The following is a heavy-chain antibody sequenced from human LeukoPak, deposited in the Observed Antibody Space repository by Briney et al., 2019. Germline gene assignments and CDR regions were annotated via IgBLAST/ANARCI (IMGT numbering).Heavy chain of an antibody. J-gene: IGHJ2*01. CDR2: INHSGST. Sequence: SETLSLTCAVYGGSFSGYYWSWIRQPPGKGLEWIGEINHSGSTNYNPSLKSRVTISVDTSKNQFSLKLSSVTAADTAVYYCARGDYGDLRRYFDLWGRGTLVTVSS. CDR1: GGSFSGYY. CDR3: ARGDYGDLRRYFDL. D-gene: IGHD4-17*01. V-gene: IGHV4-34*01.